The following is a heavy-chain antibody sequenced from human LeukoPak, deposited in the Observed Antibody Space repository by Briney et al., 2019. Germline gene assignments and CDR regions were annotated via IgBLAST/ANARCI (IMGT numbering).Heavy chain of an antibody. J-gene: IGHJ6*03. CDR1: GYAFTGYY. Sequence: ASVKVSCKASGYAFTGYYMHWVRQAPGQGLEWMGWINPNSGGTNYAQKFQGRVTMTRDTSISTAYMELSSLRSEDTAVYYCARGTYSSGWYGGYYYYYYMDVWGKGTTVTVSS. CDR2: INPNSGGT. CDR3: ARGTYSSGWYGGYYYYYYMDV. V-gene: IGHV1-2*02. D-gene: IGHD6-19*01.